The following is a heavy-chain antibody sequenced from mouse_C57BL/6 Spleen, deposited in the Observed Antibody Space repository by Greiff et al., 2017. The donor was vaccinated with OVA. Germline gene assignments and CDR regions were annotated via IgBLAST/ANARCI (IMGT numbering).Heavy chain of an antibody. J-gene: IGHJ3*01. CDR2: ISYDGSN. CDR1: GYSITSGYY. D-gene: IGHD1-1*01. V-gene: IGHV3-6*01. Sequence: EVQLQQSGPGLVKPSQSLSLTCSVTGYSITSGYYWNWIRQFPGNKLEWMGYISYDGSNNYNPSLKNRISITRDTSKNQFFLKLNSVTTEDTATYHCAREDTTVGPAWFAYWGQGTLVTVSA. CDR3: AREDTTVGPAWFAY.